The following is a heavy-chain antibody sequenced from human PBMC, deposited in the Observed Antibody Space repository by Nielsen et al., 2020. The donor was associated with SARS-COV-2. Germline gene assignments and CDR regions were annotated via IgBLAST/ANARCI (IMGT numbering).Heavy chain of an antibody. CDR3: ARDTRLLWFGREYYYYGMDV. D-gene: IGHD3-10*01. CDR1: GGSISSYY. CDR2: IYYSGST. V-gene: IGHV4-59*01. Sequence: SETLSLTCTVSGGSISSYYWSWIRQPPGKGLEWIGYIYYSGSTNYNPSLKSRVTISVDTSKNQFSLKLSSVTAADTAVYYCARDTRLLWFGREYYYYGMDVWGQGTTVTVSS. J-gene: IGHJ6*02.